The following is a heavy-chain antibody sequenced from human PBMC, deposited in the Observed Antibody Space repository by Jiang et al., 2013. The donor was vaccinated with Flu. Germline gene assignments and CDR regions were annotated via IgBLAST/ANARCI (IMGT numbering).Heavy chain of an antibody. Sequence: LSCAASGFTVSSNYMSWVRQAPGKGLEWVSVIYSGGSTYYADSVKGRFTISRDNSKNTLYLQMNSLRAEDTAVYYCARVRDGYNPGYFDLWGRGTLVTVSS. V-gene: IGHV3-53*01. D-gene: IGHD5-24*01. CDR1: GFTVSSNY. J-gene: IGHJ2*01. CDR3: ARVRDGYNPGYFDL. CDR2: IYSGGST.